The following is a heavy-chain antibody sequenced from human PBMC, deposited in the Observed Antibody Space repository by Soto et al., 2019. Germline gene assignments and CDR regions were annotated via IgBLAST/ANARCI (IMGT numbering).Heavy chain of an antibody. CDR3: VRVRLGAPTRYFAY. Sequence: EVQLVESGGGLAQPGGSLRLSCAASGFTFSDHYMDWVRQAPGKGLEWVRRIKNKANSYTTQYAASVNGRFTISRDDSRNSLFLQMDSLKTDDTAVYYCVRVRLGAPTRYFAYWGQGTRVTVSS. CDR1: GFTFSDHY. J-gene: IGHJ4*02. D-gene: IGHD2-15*01. V-gene: IGHV3-72*01. CDR2: IKNKANSYTT.